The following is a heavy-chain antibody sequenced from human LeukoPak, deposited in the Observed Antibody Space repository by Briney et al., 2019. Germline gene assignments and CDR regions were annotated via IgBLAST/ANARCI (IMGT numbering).Heavy chain of an antibody. Sequence: GGSLRLSCAASGFTFSSYWMSWVRQAPGKGLEWVANIKQDGSEKYYVDSVKGRFTISRDNAKNSLYLQMNSLRAEDTAVFYCARDTGRRTFDYWDQGTLVTVSS. D-gene: IGHD1-26*01. J-gene: IGHJ4*02. CDR2: IKQDGSEK. CDR3: ARDTGRRTFDY. V-gene: IGHV3-7*01. CDR1: GFTFSSYW.